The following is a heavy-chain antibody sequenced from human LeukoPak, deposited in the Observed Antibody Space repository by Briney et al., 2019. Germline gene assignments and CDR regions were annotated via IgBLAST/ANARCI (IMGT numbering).Heavy chain of an antibody. CDR2: ISGSGGST. V-gene: IGHV3-23*01. Sequence: GGSLRLSCAASGFTFSNAWMSWVRQAPGKGLEWVSAISGSGGSTYYADSVKGRFTISRDNSKNTLYLQMNSLRAEDTAVYYCAKDLRIAAAGTRGYWGQGTLVTVSS. CDR1: GFTFSNAW. D-gene: IGHD6-13*01. J-gene: IGHJ4*02. CDR3: AKDLRIAAAGTRGY.